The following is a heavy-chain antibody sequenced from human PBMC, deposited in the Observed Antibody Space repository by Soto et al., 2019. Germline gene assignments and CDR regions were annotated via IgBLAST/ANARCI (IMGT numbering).Heavy chain of an antibody. D-gene: IGHD3-3*01. Sequence: QVQLVQCGAEMKKPGASVKVSCKASGYTFSKYDVSWVRQAPGQGLEWLGLISPNSGRASYSEKFQGRVTMSTDTPTTTAYLELRSLRSDDTAVYYCVRQYFDFWTDYPDFDYWGQGTLVTVSS. CDR3: VRQYFDFWTDYPDFDY. CDR2: ISPNSGRA. V-gene: IGHV1-18*04. CDR1: GYTFSKYD. J-gene: IGHJ4*02.